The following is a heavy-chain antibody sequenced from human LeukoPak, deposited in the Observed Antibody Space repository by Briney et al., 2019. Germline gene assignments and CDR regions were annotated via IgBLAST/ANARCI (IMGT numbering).Heavy chain of an antibody. V-gene: IGHV3-21*01. CDR3: ARALSSSWYSDY. CDR2: ISSSSTYI. CDR1: GFTFSSYS. Sequence: KTGGSLRLSCAASGFTFSSYSMNWVRQAPGKGLEWVSFISSSSTYIYYADSVKGRFTISRDNAKSSLYLQMNSLGADDTAVYYCARALSSSWYSDYWGQGTLVTVSS. J-gene: IGHJ4*02. D-gene: IGHD6-13*01.